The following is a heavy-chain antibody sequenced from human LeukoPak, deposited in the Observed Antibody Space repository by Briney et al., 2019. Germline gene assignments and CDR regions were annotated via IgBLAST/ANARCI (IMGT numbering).Heavy chain of an antibody. J-gene: IGHJ4*02. V-gene: IGHV1-2*02. D-gene: IGHD3-3*01. Sequence: ASVKVSCKSFEYTFTGYYMHWVRQAPGQGLEWMGWINPNSGGTNFAQKFQGRVTMTRDTSITTAYMELTNLTSDDTAVYYCARDFSGAGPLYFDYWGQGTLVTVSS. CDR2: INPNSGGT. CDR1: EYTFTGYY. CDR3: ARDFSGAGPLYFDY.